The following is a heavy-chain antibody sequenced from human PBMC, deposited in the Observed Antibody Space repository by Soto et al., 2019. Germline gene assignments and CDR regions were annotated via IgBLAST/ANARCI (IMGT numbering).Heavy chain of an antibody. D-gene: IGHD6-19*01. J-gene: IGHJ4*02. CDR2: LNPNSGDT. CDR1: GYTFSSYD. CDR3: ATSGGGWYLY. Sequence: QVQLVQSGAEVKKPGASVKVSFKASGYTFSSYDINWVRQATGQGLEWMGWLNPNSGDTGYAQKFQGRVTLTRNTSINTAYIELSSLTSDDTAVYYCATSGGGWYLYWGQGTLVTVSP. V-gene: IGHV1-8*01.